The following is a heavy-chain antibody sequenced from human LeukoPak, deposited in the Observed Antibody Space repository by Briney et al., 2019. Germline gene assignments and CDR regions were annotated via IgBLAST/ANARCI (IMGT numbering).Heavy chain of an antibody. D-gene: IGHD6-13*01. Sequence: SETLSLTCAVYGGSFSGYYWSWIRQPPGKGLEWIGEINHSGSTNYNPSLMSRVTISVDTSKNQFSLKLSSVTAADTAVYYCARGRRAAAGTGGYYFDYWGQGTLVTVSS. CDR2: INHSGST. V-gene: IGHV4-34*01. CDR3: ARGRRAAAGTGGYYFDY. CDR1: GGSFSGYY. J-gene: IGHJ4*02.